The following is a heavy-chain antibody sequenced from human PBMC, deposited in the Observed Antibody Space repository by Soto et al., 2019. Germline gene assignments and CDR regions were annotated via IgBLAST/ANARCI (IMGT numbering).Heavy chain of an antibody. Sequence: QVQLVESGGGVVQPGRSLRLSCAASGFTFSSYAMHWVRQAPGKGLEWVAVISYDGSNKYYADSVKGRFTISRDNSKNTLYLQMNSLRAEDTAVYYCARDGRYSGRQWLDLSYFDYWGQGTLVTVSS. CDR1: GFTFSSYA. J-gene: IGHJ4*02. D-gene: IGHD6-19*01. CDR3: ARDGRYSGRQWLDLSYFDY. V-gene: IGHV3-30-3*01. CDR2: ISYDGSNK.